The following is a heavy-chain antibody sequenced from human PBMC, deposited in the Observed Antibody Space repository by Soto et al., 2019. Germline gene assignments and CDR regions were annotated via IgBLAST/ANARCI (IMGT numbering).Heavy chain of an antibody. Sequence: VQLVESGGGVVQPGRSLRLSCAASGFTFSSYGMHWVRQAPGKGLEWVAVISYDGSNKYYADSVKGRFTISRDNSKNTLYLQMNSLRAEDTAVYYCAKDQLGYCSGGSCYYYGMDVWGQGTTVTVSS. CDR2: ISYDGSNK. CDR1: GFTFSSYG. CDR3: AKDQLGYCSGGSCYYYGMDV. V-gene: IGHV3-30*18. D-gene: IGHD2-15*01. J-gene: IGHJ6*02.